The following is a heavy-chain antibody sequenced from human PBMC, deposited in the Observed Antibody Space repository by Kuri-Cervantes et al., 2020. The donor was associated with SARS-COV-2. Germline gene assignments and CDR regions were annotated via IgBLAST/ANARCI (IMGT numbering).Heavy chain of an antibody. CDR2: ISDDGKKK. Sequence: GESLKISCVASGFTFSSYAIHCVRQAPGKGLEWVAVISDDGKKKYYADSVKGRFTISRDNSKNTVYLQMNSLRSEDTAVYYCAREGYYDSSGNYAATGMDVWGKGTTVTDSS. D-gene: IGHD3-22*01. CDR1: GFTFSSYA. J-gene: IGHJ6*03. V-gene: IGHV3-30*04. CDR3: AREGYYDSSGNYAATGMDV.